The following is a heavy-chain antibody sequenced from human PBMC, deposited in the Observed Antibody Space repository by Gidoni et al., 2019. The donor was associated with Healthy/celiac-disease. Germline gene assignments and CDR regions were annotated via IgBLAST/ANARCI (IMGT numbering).Heavy chain of an antibody. CDR1: GFTFSSYG. V-gene: IGHV3-30*18. J-gene: IGHJ6*02. D-gene: IGHD1-1*01. CDR2: ISYDGSNK. CDR3: AKDPTGNHYYYYGMDV. Sequence: QVQLVESGGGVVQPRRSLRLSCAASGFTFSSYGMHWVRQAPGKGLEWVAVISYDGSNKYYADSVKGRFTISRDNSKNTLYLQMNSLRAEDTAVYYCAKDPTGNHYYYYGMDVWGQGTTVTVSS.